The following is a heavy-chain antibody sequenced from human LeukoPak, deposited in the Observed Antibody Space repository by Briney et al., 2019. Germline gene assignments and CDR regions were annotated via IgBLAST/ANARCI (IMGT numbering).Heavy chain of an antibody. CDR2: INPNGGVT. V-gene: IGHV1-2*02. CDR3: ARGGTSGYYFDY. CDR1: GYTFSGFY. J-gene: IGHJ4*02. Sequence: ASVKVSCEASGYTFSGFYIHWVRQAPGQGLQWMGWINPNGGVTKYAQKFQGRVTMTRDTSISTAYMYLSRLRSDDTAVYYCARGGTSGYYFDYWGQGPLVTVSS. D-gene: IGHD3-22*01.